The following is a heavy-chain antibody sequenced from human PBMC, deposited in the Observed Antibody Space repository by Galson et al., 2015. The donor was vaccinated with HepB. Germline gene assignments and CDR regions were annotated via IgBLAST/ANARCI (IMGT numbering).Heavy chain of an antibody. Sequence: SVKVSCKASGYTFTSYDINWVRQATGQGPERMGWMNPNSGNTGYAQKLRGRVTMTRSTAMSTAYVELSSLRPEDTAVYYCAGSHPYYSGSSGFNGLDIWGQGTVVTVSS. CDR3: AGSHPYYSGSSGFNGLDI. CDR2: MNPNSGNT. V-gene: IGHV1-8*01. CDR1: GYTFTSYD. D-gene: IGHD3-22*01. J-gene: IGHJ3*02.